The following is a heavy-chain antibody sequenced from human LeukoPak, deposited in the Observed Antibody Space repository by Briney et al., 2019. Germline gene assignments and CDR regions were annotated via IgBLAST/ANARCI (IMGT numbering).Heavy chain of an antibody. J-gene: IGHJ6*02. Sequence: SQTLSLTCAVSGGSISSGGYSWSWIRQPPGKGLEWIGYIYHSGSTYYNPSLKSRVTISVDRSKNQFSLKLSSVTAADTAVYYCARGVYCSSTSCYLYNWNYGDYYYGMDVWGQGTTVTVSS. CDR2: IYHSGST. CDR3: ARGVYCSSTSCYLYNWNYGDYYYGMDV. V-gene: IGHV4-30-2*01. CDR1: GGSISSGGYS. D-gene: IGHD2-2*01.